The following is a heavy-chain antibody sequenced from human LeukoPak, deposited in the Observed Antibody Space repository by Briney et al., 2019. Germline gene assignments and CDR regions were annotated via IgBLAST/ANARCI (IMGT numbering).Heavy chain of an antibody. CDR2: LKSDGTTT. CDR3: ARELDAFDV. CDR1: GFTLNTFW. J-gene: IGHJ3*01. V-gene: IGHV3-74*01. Sequence: GRSLRLSCAASGFTLNTFWMHWVRQAPGEGLVWISGLKSDGTTTIYADSVKGRFTISRDNAKNTLYLQMNSLRAEDTALYHCARELDAFDVWGQGTMLTVSS.